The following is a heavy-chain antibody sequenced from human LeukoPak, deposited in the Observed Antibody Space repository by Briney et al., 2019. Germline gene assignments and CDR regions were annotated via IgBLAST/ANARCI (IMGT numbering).Heavy chain of an antibody. J-gene: IGHJ6*02. D-gene: IGHD2-2*01. V-gene: IGHV3-20*01. CDR3: ARSPAAAYYYYGMDV. Sequence: SGRSLRLSCAASGVTFDDYAMHWVRQAPGKGLEWVSGINWNGGSTGYADSVKGRFTISRDNAKNSLYLQMNSLRAEDTALYHCARSPAAAYYYYGMDVWGQGTTVTVSS. CDR1: GVTFDDYA. CDR2: INWNGGST.